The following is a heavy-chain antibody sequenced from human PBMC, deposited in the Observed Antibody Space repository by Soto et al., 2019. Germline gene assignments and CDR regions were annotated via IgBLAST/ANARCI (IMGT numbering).Heavy chain of an antibody. J-gene: IGHJ6*02. V-gene: IGHV2-5*02. CDR3: IQSRCGGDCLQSYASHYYYGMDV. CDR1: GFSLSTSGVG. CDR2: IYWDDDK. D-gene: IGHD2-21*02. Sequence: QITLKESGPPLVKPTQTLTLTCTFSGFSLSTSGVGVGWIRQHPGKALEWLALIYWDDDKRYSPSLRSRLTISKDTSKNQVVLTMTNMDPVDTATYYCIQSRCGGDCLQSYASHYYYGMDVWGQGTTVTVSS.